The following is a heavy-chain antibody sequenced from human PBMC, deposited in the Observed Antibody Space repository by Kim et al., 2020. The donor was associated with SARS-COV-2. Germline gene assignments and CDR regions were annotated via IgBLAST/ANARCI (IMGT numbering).Heavy chain of an antibody. CDR3: ARFANDDTAMGYYFDY. CDR2: IYYSGST. CDR1: GGSISSYY. D-gene: IGHD5-18*01. Sequence: SETLSLTCTVSGGSISSYYWSWIRQPPGKGLEWIGYIYYSGSTNYNPSLKSRVTISVDTSKNQFSLKLSSVTAADTAVYYCARFANDDTAMGYYFDYWGQGTLVTVSS. V-gene: IGHV4-59*01. J-gene: IGHJ4*02.